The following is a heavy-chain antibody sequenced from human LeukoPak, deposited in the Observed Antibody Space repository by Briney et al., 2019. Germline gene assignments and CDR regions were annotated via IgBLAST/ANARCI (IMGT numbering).Heavy chain of an antibody. V-gene: IGHV4-39*07. CDR1: GGSISSSSDF. Sequence: SETLSLTCTVSGGSISSSSDFWAWIRQPPGKGLEWIGSIYYSASAYYNPSLKSRVTISVDTSKNQFSLKLSSVTAADTAVYYCARYGYCSSTSCYTTALFDYWGQGTLVTVSS. CDR2: IYYSASA. J-gene: IGHJ4*02. CDR3: ARYGYCSSTSCYTTALFDY. D-gene: IGHD2-2*02.